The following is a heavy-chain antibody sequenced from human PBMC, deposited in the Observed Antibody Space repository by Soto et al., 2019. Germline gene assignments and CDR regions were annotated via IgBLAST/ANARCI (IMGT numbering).Heavy chain of an antibody. CDR3: ARDPVNDFGDNVWFDP. Sequence: ASVKVSCKASGGTFSSYAISWVRQAPGQGLEWMGWINSGTGKTKYSQNFQARLTITRDTSATTAYMELRSLRSEDTAMYYCARDPVNDFGDNVWFDPWGQGTLVTVSS. CDR1: GGTFSSYA. CDR2: INSGTGKT. V-gene: IGHV1-3*04. D-gene: IGHD4-17*01. J-gene: IGHJ5*02.